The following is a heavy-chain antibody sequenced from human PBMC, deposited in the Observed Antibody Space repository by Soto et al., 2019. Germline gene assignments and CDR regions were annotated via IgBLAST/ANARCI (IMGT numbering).Heavy chain of an antibody. CDR3: ARPPLISSGWSATFYGMDV. CDR2: INSDGSNK. CDR1: GFTFSSFW. Sequence: GGSLRLSCAASGFTFSSFWMHWVRQAPGEGLVWVSRINSDGSNKYYADSVKGRFTISRDNSKNTLYLQMNSLRAEDTAVYYCARPPLISSGWSATFYGMDVWGQGTTVTVS. V-gene: IGHV3-74*01. J-gene: IGHJ6*02. D-gene: IGHD6-19*01.